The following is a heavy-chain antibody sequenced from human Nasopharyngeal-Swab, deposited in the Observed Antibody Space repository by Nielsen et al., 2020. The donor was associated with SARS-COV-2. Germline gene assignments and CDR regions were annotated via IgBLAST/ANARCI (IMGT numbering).Heavy chain of an antibody. CDR1: GFTFSSYS. D-gene: IGHD1-14*01. V-gene: IGHV3-30-3*01. CDR2: ISSDGIKK. CDR3: AREEINLALHG. Sequence: GGSLRLSCAASGFTFSSYSMNWVRQAPGKGLEWVAVISSDGIKKDYADSVKGRFTASRDNSQNTLFLQMNSLRGEDTAVYFCAREEINLALHGWGQGTLVTVSS. J-gene: IGHJ4*02.